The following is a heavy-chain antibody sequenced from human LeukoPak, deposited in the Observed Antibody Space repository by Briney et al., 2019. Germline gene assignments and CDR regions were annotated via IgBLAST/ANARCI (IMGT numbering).Heavy chain of an antibody. CDR1: GFTFNSSA. J-gene: IGHJ4*02. D-gene: IGHD6-6*01. CDR2: ISDSGGNT. CDR3: ARHRSSWLIDY. Sequence: GGSLILSCAASGFTFNSSAMSRVRQAPWEMLQWVSGISDSGGNTYYADSVRGRFTISRDNSKNTLYLQMNSLRAEDTAVYYCARHRSSWLIDYWGQGTLVPVSS. V-gene: IGHV3-23*01.